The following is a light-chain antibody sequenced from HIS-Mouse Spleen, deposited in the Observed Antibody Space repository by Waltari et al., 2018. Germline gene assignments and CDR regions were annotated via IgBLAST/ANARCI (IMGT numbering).Light chain of an antibody. Sequence: EIVLTQSPGTLSLSPGERATLSCRASQSVSSSYLAWYQQKPGQAPRLLIYGASSRATGIPDRVSGSGSGTDFTLTISRLEPEDFAVYYCQQYGSSSALTFGGGTKVEIK. J-gene: IGKJ4*01. CDR1: QSVSSSY. CDR2: GAS. V-gene: IGKV3-20*01. CDR3: QQYGSSSALT.